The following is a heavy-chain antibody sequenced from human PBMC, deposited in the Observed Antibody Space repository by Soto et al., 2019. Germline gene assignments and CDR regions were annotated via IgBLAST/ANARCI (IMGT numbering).Heavy chain of an antibody. CDR1: GFTFSSYS. Sequence: PGGSLRLSCAASGFTFSSYSMNWVRQAPGKGLEWVSYISSSSSTIYYADSVKGRFTISRDNAKNSLYLQMNSLRAEDTAVYYCARIAAAGNYYYYYMDVWGKGTTVTVSS. D-gene: IGHD6-13*01. CDR2: ISSSSSTI. J-gene: IGHJ6*03. CDR3: ARIAAAGNYYYYYMDV. V-gene: IGHV3-48*01.